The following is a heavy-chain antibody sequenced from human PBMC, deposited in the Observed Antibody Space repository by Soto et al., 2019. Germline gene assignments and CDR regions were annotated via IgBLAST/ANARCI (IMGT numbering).Heavy chain of an antibody. CDR1: GGSISSYY. CDR3: ASRYGGTLDY. V-gene: IGHV4-59*08. D-gene: IGHD4-17*01. J-gene: IGHJ4*02. CDR2: IYYSGST. Sequence: QVQLQESGPGLVKPSETLSLTCTVSGGSISSYYWSWIRQPPGKGLEWIGYIYYSGSTNYNPSLKSRVTISVDTSQSQFSLKLSSVTAADTAVYYCASRYGGTLDYWGQGTLVTVSS.